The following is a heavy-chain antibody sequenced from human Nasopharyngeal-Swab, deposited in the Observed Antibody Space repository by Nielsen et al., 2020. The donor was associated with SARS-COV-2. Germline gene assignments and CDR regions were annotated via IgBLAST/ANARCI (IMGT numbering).Heavy chain of an antibody. J-gene: IGHJ6*03. V-gene: IGHV3-33*08. Sequence: GESLKISCAASGFTFSSYSMNWVRQAPGKGLEWVAVIWYDGSNKYYADSVKGRFTISRDNSKNTLYLQMNSLRAEDTAVYYCARGTGYYYYMDVWGKGTTVTVSS. CDR3: ARGTGYYYYMDV. D-gene: IGHD1-14*01. CDR1: GFTFSSYS. CDR2: IWYDGSNK.